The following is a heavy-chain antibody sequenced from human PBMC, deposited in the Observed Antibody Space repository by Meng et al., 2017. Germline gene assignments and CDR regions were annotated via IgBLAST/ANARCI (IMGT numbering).Heavy chain of an antibody. V-gene: IGHV3-74*01. D-gene: IGHD1-1*01. CDR2: ISGDGSIT. CDR1: GFTFNNYW. Sequence: EVELVESGGGLVQPGGVLRLSCAASGFTFNNYWMHWVRQVPGKGLVWVSRISGDGSITNYADSVKGRFTISRDNAKNTLYLQMNSLRPEDTAVYYCLDEAPRSDYWGQGSLVTVSS. CDR3: LDEAPRSDY. J-gene: IGHJ4*02.